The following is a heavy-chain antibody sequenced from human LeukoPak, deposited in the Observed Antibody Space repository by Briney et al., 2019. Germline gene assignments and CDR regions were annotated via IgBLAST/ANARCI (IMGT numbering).Heavy chain of an antibody. V-gene: IGHV3-23*01. CDR3: ARVVYWGWAYDILTDYYTGYFDY. CDR2: IRSGGENT. Sequence: PGGSLRLSCAASGFTFSTYSMSWVRQAPGKGLEWVSAIRSGGENTYYADSVRGRFTISRDNSRGTLSLQMNSLRAEDTAVYYCARVVYWGWAYDILTDYYTGYFDYWGQGALVTVSS. CDR1: GFTFSTYS. D-gene: IGHD3-9*01. J-gene: IGHJ4*02.